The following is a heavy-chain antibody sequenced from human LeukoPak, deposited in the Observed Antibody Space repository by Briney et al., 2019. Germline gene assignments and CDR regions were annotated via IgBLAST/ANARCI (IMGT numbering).Heavy chain of an antibody. CDR3: ARASPYNYDSSGYFAAAVDY. Sequence: SETLSLTCAVSGGSISSGGYSWSWIRQPPGKGLEWLGYIYHSGRTYYNPSLKSRVTISVDRSKNQFSLKLSSVTAADTAVYYCARASPYNYDSSGYFAAAVDYWGQGTLVTVSS. CDR2: IYHSGRT. D-gene: IGHD3-22*01. J-gene: IGHJ4*02. V-gene: IGHV4-30-2*01. CDR1: GGSISSGGYS.